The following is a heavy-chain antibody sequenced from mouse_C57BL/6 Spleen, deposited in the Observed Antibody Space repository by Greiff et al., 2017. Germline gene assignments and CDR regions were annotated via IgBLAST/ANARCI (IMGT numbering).Heavy chain of an antibody. D-gene: IGHD1-1*01. CDR2: INPNNGGT. J-gene: IGHJ1*03. V-gene: IGHV1-22*01. Sequence: EVQLQQSGPELVKPGASVKMSCKASGYTFTDYNMHWVKQSHGKSLEWIGYINPNNGGTSSNQKFKGKATLTVNKSSSTAYMELRSLTSEDSAVYYCARVTTVPYWYFEVWGTGTTVTVSS. CDR3: ARVTTVPYWYFEV. CDR1: GYTFTDYN.